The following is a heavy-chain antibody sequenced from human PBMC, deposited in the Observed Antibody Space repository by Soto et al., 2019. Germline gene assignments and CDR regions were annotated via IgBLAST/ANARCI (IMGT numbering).Heavy chain of an antibody. CDR3: GRHSHMLNNWFDP. J-gene: IGHJ5*02. CDR2: IHYSGST. D-gene: IGHD3-10*02. Sequence: SETLSLTCTVSGGSVSSGSYYWSWIRQPPGKGLEWIGSIHYSGSTNYSPSLKGRVTMSVDMSKNQVSLRLSSVTAADTAVYYCGRHSHMLNNWFDPWGPGTLVTVSS. CDR1: GGSVSSGSYY. V-gene: IGHV4-39*01.